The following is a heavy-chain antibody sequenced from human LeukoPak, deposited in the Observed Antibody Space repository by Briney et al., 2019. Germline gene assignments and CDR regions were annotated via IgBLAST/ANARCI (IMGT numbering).Heavy chain of an antibody. J-gene: IGHJ4*02. CDR1: GFTVNSNY. CDR2: IYSGGST. V-gene: IGHV3-66*02. CDR3: ARSPHGTGYLDY. Sequence: GGSLRLSCAASGFTVNSNYMSWVRQAPRKGLEWVSVIYSGGSTYYADSVKDRFTISRDNSKNTLYLQMNSLRVEDTAVYYCARSPHGTGYLDYWGQGTLVTVSS. D-gene: IGHD3-9*01.